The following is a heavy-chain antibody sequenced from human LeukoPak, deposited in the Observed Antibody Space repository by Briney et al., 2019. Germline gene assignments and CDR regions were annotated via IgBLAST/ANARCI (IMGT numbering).Heavy chain of an antibody. CDR1: GYTFTSYY. Sequence: ASVTVSFKASGYTFTSYYMHWVRQAPGQGLEWMGIISPSSGSTTYAQRFQDRVTMTRDTSTTRDTSTSTVYMQLSSLRSEYTAVYYCASSSGYFYQLDHWGQGTRVTVSS. CDR2: ISPSSGST. V-gene: IGHV1-46*01. CDR3: ASSSGYFYQLDH. D-gene: IGHD3-22*01. J-gene: IGHJ4*02.